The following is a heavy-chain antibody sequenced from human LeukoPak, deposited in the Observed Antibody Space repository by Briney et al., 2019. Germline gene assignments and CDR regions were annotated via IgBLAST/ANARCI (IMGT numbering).Heavy chain of an antibody. CDR1: GASLSGYY. CDR2: ISHSGST. V-gene: IGHV4-34*01. CDR3: ARNGWGSGSYWFY. Sequence: SETLSLTCEVSGASLSGYYWSWIRQAPGKGLEWIGEISHSGSTNYNPSLKSRVTISAHTSKNQFSLKLSSVIGADTAVYFCARNGWGSGSYWFYWGQGALVTVSA. J-gene: IGHJ4*02. D-gene: IGHD3-10*01.